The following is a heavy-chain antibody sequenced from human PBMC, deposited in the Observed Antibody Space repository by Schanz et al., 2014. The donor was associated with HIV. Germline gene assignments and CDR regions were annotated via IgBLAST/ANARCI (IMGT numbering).Heavy chain of an antibody. V-gene: IGHV3-23*01. CDR3: AKGYGDYYWYFDL. CDR2: ISSDGSST. CDR1: GFSFRAYV. Sequence: EVQLLESGGGLVQPGGSLRLSCAVSGFSFRAYVMSWVRQAPGKGLVWVSRISSDGSSTSYADSVKGRFTISRDNAKNTLYLQMNTLRAEDTAVYYCAKGYGDYYWYFDLWGRGPLVTVSS. J-gene: IGHJ2*01. D-gene: IGHD4-17*01.